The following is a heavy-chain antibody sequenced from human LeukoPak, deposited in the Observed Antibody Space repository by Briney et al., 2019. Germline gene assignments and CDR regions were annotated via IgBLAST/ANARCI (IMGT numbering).Heavy chain of an antibody. V-gene: IGHV3-21*01. J-gene: IGHJ4*02. Sequence: GGSLRLSCAASGFTFSSYTMNWVRQAPGKWLEWVSSISSSSYYIYYADSVKGRFTISRDNAKNSVYLQMNSLRAEDTAVYYCARVGDYYDSSGYQGFDYWGQGTLVTVSS. CDR2: ISSSSYYI. CDR1: GFTFSSYT. D-gene: IGHD3-22*01. CDR3: ARVGDYYDSSGYQGFDY.